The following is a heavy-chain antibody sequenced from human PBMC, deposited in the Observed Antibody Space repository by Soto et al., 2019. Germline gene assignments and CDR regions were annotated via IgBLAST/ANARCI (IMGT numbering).Heavy chain of an antibody. Sequence: QVQLVESGGGVVQPGRSLRLSCAASGFTFSSYGMHWVRQAPGKGLEWVAVIWYDGSNKYYADSVKGRFTISRDNSKNTLYLQMNSLRAEDTAVYYCARDVSGSYESTYYYYGMDVWGQGTTVTVSS. J-gene: IGHJ6*02. CDR2: IWYDGSNK. V-gene: IGHV3-33*01. CDR3: ARDVSGSYESTYYYYGMDV. D-gene: IGHD1-26*01. CDR1: GFTFSSYG.